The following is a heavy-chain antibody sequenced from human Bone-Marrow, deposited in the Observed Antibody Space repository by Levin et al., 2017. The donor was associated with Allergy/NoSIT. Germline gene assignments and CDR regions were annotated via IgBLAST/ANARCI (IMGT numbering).Heavy chain of an antibody. V-gene: IGHV1-8*01. CDR3: ARGEGYSSSWYRMGNWNDEEPRVGIDY. D-gene: IGHD6-13*01. Sequence: GASVKVSCKASGYTFTSYDINWVRQATGQGLEWMGWMNPNSGNTGYAQKFQGRVTMTRNTSISTAYMELSSLRYEDTAVYYCARGEGYSSSWYRMGNWNDEEPRVGIDYWGQGTLVTVSS. J-gene: IGHJ4*02. CDR2: MNPNSGNT. CDR1: GYTFTSYD.